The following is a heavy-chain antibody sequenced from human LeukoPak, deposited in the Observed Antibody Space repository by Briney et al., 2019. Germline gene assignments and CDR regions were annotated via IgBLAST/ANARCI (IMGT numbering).Heavy chain of an antibody. CDR3: ARDNGASGWSHQSFDY. CDR1: GGSVSSDY. V-gene: IGHV4-4*07. J-gene: IGHJ4*02. CDR2: VSTREGT. D-gene: IGHD6-19*01. Sequence: SETLSLTCTVSGGSVSSDYWSWLRQPAGEGLEWIGRVSTREGTNHNPSLKGRVTLSLDTSKNQFSLKLSSVTAADTAVYYCARDNGASGWSHQSFDYWGQGTLVTVSS.